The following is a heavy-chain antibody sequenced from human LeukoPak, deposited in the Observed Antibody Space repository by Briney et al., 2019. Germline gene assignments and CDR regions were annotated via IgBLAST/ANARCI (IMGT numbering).Heavy chain of an antibody. Sequence: GGSLRLSCAASGFTFSSYAMSWVRQAPGKGLEWVSAISGSGGSTYYADSVKGRFTISRDNSKNTLYLQMNSLRAEDMAVYYCAKGSRYYYDSSGGTVDAFDIWGQGTMVTVSS. V-gene: IGHV3-23*01. CDR3: AKGSRYYYDSSGGTVDAFDI. CDR1: GFTFSSYA. J-gene: IGHJ3*02. CDR2: ISGSGGST. D-gene: IGHD3-22*01.